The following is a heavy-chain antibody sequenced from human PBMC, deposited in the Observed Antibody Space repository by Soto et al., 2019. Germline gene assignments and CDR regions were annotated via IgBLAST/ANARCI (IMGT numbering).Heavy chain of an antibody. V-gene: IGHV3-66*04. D-gene: IGHD5-18*01. CDR2: IYSGGST. CDR3: ARHGYNYGGGYFDY. CDR1: GVTVSRNY. J-gene: IGHJ4*02. Sequence: EVQLVESGGGLVQPGGSLRLSCAASGVTVSRNYMSWVRQAPGKGLEWVSVIYSGGSTYYADSVKGRFTISRDNSKNTLYLQMNSLRAEDTAVYYCARHGYNYGGGYFDYWGQGTLVPVSS.